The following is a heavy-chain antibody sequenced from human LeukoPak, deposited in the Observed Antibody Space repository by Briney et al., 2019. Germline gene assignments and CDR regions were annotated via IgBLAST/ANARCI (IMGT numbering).Heavy chain of an antibody. V-gene: IGHV3-43D*03. CDR2: ISWDGGST. J-gene: IGHJ1*01. D-gene: IGHD4-23*01. Sequence: GGSLRLSCAASGFTFDDYAMHWVRQAPGKGLEWVSLISWDGGSTYYADSVKGRFTISRDNSKNSLYLQVNSLRAEDTALYYCAKDSYGGNSVEYFQHWGQGTLVTVSS. CDR3: AKDSYGGNSVEYFQH. CDR1: GFTFDDYA.